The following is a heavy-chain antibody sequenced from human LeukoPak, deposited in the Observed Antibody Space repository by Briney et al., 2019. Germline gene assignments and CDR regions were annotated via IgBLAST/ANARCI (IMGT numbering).Heavy chain of an antibody. CDR3: AKDFRYSGSYLGGDAFDI. CDR1: GFTFSSYA. Sequence: GGSLRLSCAASGFTFSSYAMSWVRQAPGKGLEWVSAISGSGGSTYYADSVKGRFTISRDNSENTLYLQMNSLRAEDTAVYYCAKDFRYSGSYLGGDAFDIWGQGTMVTVSS. J-gene: IGHJ3*02. CDR2: ISGSGGST. D-gene: IGHD1-26*01. V-gene: IGHV3-23*01.